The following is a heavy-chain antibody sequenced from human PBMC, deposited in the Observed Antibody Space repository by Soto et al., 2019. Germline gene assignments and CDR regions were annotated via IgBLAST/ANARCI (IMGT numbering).Heavy chain of an antibody. Sequence: QVQLQESGPGLVKTSGTLSLTCAVSGGSVSSSNWWSWVRQSPGKGLEWMGEIYHSGSAHYNPSLKTRATISLDKSKNRFSLRLTSVTAADTAVYYCARVPGVVVSADDAFDIWGPGTRVIVSS. CDR1: GGSVSSSNW. D-gene: IGHD2-21*02. CDR3: ARVPGVVVSADDAFDI. V-gene: IGHV4-4*02. J-gene: IGHJ3*02. CDR2: IYHSGSA.